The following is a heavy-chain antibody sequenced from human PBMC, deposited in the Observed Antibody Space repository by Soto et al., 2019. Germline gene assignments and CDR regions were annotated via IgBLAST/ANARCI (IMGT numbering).Heavy chain of an antibody. CDR3: GRLDSPPHYRY. D-gene: IGHD3-16*02. J-gene: IGHJ4*02. CDR1: GGSISSSSYY. V-gene: IGHV4-39*01. Sequence: QLQLQESGPGLVKPSETLSLTCTVSGGSISSSSYYWGWIRQPPGKGLEWIGSIYYSGSTYYNPSLRVRVTNPVDRPKTRSPLRLSPVPAADRAVIYCGRLDSPPHYRYWGQGTLVTVSS. CDR2: IYYSGST.